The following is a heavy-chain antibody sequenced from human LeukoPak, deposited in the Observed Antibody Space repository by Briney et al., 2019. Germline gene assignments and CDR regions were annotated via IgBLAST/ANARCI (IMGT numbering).Heavy chain of an antibody. CDR1: GGSISSSTW. J-gene: IGHJ4*02. D-gene: IGHD6-19*01. V-gene: IGHV4-4*02. CDR3: ARVSDSSGWYHTGY. Sequence: SGTLSLTCAVSGGSISSSTWWSWVRQPPGKGLEWIGEIYHSGSTNYNPSLKSRVTISVDKSKNQFSLKLSSVTAADTAVYYCARVSDSSGWYHTGYWGQGTLVTVSS. CDR2: IYHSGST.